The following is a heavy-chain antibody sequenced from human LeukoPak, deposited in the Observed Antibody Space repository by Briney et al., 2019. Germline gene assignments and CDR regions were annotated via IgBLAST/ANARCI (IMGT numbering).Heavy chain of an antibody. CDR3: ARVTTVIRGSYYFDY. CDR2: IYSSGST. J-gene: IGHJ4*02. Sequence: KPSETLSLTCTVSGGSISSYYWSWIRQPPGKGLKWIGYIYSSGSTSYNPSLKSRVTISVDTSKNQFSLKLRSVTAADTALYYCARVTTVIRGSYYFDYWGQGTLVTVSS. V-gene: IGHV4-59*01. D-gene: IGHD3-10*01. CDR1: GGSISSYY.